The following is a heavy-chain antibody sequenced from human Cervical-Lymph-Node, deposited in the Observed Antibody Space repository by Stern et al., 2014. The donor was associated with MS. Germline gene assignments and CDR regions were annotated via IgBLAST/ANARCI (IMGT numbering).Heavy chain of an antibody. CDR1: GFTLSNYG. D-gene: IGHD1-7*01. J-gene: IGHJ4*02. CDR3: ARGNWNYEGMGY. CDR2: IWYDGNKK. V-gene: IGHV3-33*01. Sequence: MPLVESGGALVKPGRSLRLSCAASGFTLSNYGMHWVRQAQGTGLERQAVIWYDGNKKYYADAVKCRFTISRDNSKNTLFLQMSSLPAEDTALYYCARGNWNYEGMGYWGQGTLVTVSS.